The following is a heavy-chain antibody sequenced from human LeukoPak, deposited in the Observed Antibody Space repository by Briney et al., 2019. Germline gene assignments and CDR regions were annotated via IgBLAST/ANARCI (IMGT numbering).Heavy chain of an antibody. D-gene: IGHD2-15*01. CDR2: IYPGDSDT. CDR3: ARFVGACSGGSCCPDY. J-gene: IGHJ4*02. CDR1: RYIFTSYW. V-gene: IGHV5-51*01. Sequence: GESLKISCKGSRYIFTSYWIGWVRRMPGKGLEWMGIIYPGDSDTRYSPSFQGQVTISADKSISTAYLQWNSLKASDTAMYYCARFVGACSGGSCCPDYWGQGTLVTVSS.